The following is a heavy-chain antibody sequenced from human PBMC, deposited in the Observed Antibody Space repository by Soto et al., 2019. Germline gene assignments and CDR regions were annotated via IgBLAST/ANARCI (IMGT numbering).Heavy chain of an antibody. J-gene: IGHJ4*02. Sequence: GGSLRLSCAASGFTVSSNYMSWVRQAPGKGLEWVSVIYSGGSTYYADSVKGRFTISRHNSKNTLYLQMNSLRAEDTAVYYCARSWDYSSYYFDYWGQGTLVTVSS. CDR3: ARSWDYSSYYFDY. D-gene: IGHD4-4*01. CDR2: IYSGGST. CDR1: GFTVSSNY. V-gene: IGHV3-53*04.